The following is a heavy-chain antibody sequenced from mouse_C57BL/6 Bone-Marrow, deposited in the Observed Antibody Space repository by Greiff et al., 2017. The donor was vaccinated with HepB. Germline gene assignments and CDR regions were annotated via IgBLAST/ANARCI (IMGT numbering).Heavy chain of an antibody. CDR1: GFTFSSYT. CDR3: ARNYGSSYGFDY. J-gene: IGHJ2*01. Sequence: EVMLVESGGGLVKPGGSLKLSCAASGFTFSSYTMSWVRQTPEKRLEWVATISGGGGNTYYPDSVKGRFTISRDNAKNTLYLQMSSLRSEDTALYYCARNYGSSYGFDYWGQGTTLTVSS. D-gene: IGHD1-1*01. CDR2: ISGGGGNT. V-gene: IGHV5-9*01.